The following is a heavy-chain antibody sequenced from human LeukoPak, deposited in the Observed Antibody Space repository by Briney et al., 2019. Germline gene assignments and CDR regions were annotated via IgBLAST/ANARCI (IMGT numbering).Heavy chain of an antibody. V-gene: IGHV4-39*07. CDR2: IYYSGST. J-gene: IGHJ4*02. CDR1: GGSISSSSYY. CDR3: ARSLPGAIGAADF. D-gene: IGHD6-13*01. Sequence: SETLSLTCTVSGGSISSSSYYWGCIRQPPGKGLEWIGNIYYSGSTNYNPSLKSRVTISVDTSKNHFSLKVTSMTTADTGVYYCARSLPGAIGAADFWGQGTLVTVSS.